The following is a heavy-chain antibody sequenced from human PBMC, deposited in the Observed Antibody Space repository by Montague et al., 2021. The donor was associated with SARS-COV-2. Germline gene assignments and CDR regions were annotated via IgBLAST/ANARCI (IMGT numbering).Heavy chain of an antibody. CDR2: IYSSGST. Sequence: SETLSLTCTVSGGFISGCYWNWIRQPPGKGLEWIGNIYSSGSTNYNPSXXSRVTMSVDTSKNQLSLNLSSVTAADTAVYYCARDSLVASYYYYGVDVWGQGTTVTVAS. CDR1: GGFISGCY. V-gene: IGHV4-59*13. J-gene: IGHJ6*02. D-gene: IGHD2-2*01. CDR3: ARDSLVASYYYYGVDV.